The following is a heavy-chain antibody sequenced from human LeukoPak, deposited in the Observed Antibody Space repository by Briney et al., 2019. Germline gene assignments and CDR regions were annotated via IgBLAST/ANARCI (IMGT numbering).Heavy chain of an antibody. CDR3: ARGSVYYGDSSVYFDY. V-gene: IGHV4-34*01. CDR1: GGSFSGYF. Sequence: PSETLSLTCAVYGGSFSGYFWTYVRQPPGKGLEWIGEINHRGSTNYNPSLKSRVTISVDTSKNEFSLRLSSVTAADTAVYYCARGSVYYGDSSVYFDYWGRGTLVTVSS. J-gene: IGHJ4*02. D-gene: IGHD3-22*01. CDR2: INHRGST.